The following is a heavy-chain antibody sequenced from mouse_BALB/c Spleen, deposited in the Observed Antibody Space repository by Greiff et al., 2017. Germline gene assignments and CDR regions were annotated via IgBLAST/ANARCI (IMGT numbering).Heavy chain of an antibody. D-gene: IGHD2-2*01. V-gene: IGHV1-54*01. J-gene: IGHJ2*01. CDR2: INPGSGGT. CDR1: GYAFTNYL. Sequence: VQLQQSGAELVRPGTSVKVSCKASGYAFTNYLIEWVKQRPGQGLEWIGVINPGSGGTNYNEKFKGKATLTADKSSSTAYMQLSSLTSDDSAVYFCARSEGYGYDVLDYWGQGTTLTVSS. CDR3: ARSEGYGYDVLDY.